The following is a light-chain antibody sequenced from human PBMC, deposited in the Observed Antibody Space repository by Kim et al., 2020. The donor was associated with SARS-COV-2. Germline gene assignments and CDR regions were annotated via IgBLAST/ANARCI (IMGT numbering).Light chain of an antibody. CDR1: SLRSYY. CDR3: NSRDSNDNVV. V-gene: IGLV3-19*01. J-gene: IGLJ2*01. Sequence: AVGQTVRITCQGGSLRSYYATWYQQKPGQAPIVVIYGKNNRPSGIPDRFSGSSSGNTASLTITGTQAGDEADYYCNSRDSNDNVVFGGGTKLTVL. CDR2: GKN.